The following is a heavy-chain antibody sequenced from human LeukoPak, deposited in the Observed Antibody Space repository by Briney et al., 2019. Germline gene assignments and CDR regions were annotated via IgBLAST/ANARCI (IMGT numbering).Heavy chain of an antibody. CDR2: IYSDGST. J-gene: IGHJ1*01. D-gene: IGHD2-15*01. Sequence: GGSLRLSCAASGFTVSSNYMSWVRQAPGKGLEWVSVIYSDGSTYYADSVKGRFTISRDNSKNTLYLQMNSLRAVDTAVYYCARDVYCSGGSCYQHWGQGTLVTVSS. V-gene: IGHV3-53*01. CDR3: ARDVYCSGGSCYQH. CDR1: GFTVSSNY.